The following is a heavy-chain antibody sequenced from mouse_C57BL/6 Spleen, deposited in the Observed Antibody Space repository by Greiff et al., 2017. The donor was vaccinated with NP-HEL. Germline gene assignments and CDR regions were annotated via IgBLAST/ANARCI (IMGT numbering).Heavy chain of an antibody. CDR3: ARHRTTEEYFDY. V-gene: IGHV1-53*01. Sequence: QVQLQQPGTELVKPGASVKLSCKASGYTFTSYWMHWVKQRPGQGLEWIGNINPSNGGTKYNEKFKSKATLTVDKSSSTAYMQLSSLTSEDSAVYYCARHRTTEEYFDYWGQGTTLTVSS. J-gene: IGHJ2*01. CDR2: INPSNGGT. D-gene: IGHD1-1*01. CDR1: GYTFTSYW.